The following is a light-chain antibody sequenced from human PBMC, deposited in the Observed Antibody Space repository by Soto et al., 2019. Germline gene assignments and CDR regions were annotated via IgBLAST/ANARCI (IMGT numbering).Light chain of an antibody. J-gene: IGKJ2*01. CDR1: QSIGMD. CDR2: GSP. Sequence: DIQMTQSPSSLSASVGDRVTITCRASQSIGMDVNWYQQKPGKAPEVAAYGSPSLQGGVPSRFSGSGSGTDFTLIITSLQPEDFGTYYCQQGYDTPYTFGEGT. V-gene: IGKV1-39*01. CDR3: QQGYDTPYT.